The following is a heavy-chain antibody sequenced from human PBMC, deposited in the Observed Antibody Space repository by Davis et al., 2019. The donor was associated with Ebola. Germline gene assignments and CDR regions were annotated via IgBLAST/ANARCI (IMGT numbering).Heavy chain of an antibody. CDR1: VGSFRGYY. CDR2: IYYSGST. J-gene: IGHJ4*02. Sequence: GSLRLSCAVYVGSFRGYYWSWIRQPPGKGLEWIGYIYYSGSTNYNPSLKSRVTISVDTSKNQFSLKLSSVTAADTAVYYCARNTGGYSYGRFDYWGQGTLVTVSS. V-gene: IGHV4-59*08. CDR3: ARNTGGYSYGRFDY. D-gene: IGHD5-18*01.